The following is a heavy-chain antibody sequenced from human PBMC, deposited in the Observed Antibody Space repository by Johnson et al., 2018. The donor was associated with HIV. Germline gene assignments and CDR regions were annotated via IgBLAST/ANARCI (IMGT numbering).Heavy chain of an antibody. V-gene: IGHV3-66*01. CDR2: ISSGGDT. D-gene: IGHD3-22*01. CDR1: GFSVSSYY. J-gene: IGHJ3*01. Sequence: VQVVESGGGLVQPGGSLTLSCAAPGFSVSSYYMTWVRQAPGKGLDWVSVISSGGDTYYADSVKGRFTISRANAKHSLYLQMNSLRAEDTAFYYCARVVAFEVRDLYYYDSSASNDAFDVWGQGTMVTVSS. CDR3: ARVVAFEVRDLYYYDSSASNDAFDV.